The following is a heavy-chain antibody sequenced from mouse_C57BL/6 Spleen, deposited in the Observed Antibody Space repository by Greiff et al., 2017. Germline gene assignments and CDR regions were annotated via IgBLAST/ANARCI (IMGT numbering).Heavy chain of an antibody. CDR2: IHPNSGST. J-gene: IGHJ4*01. CDR3: ASTYYDYDCAMDY. CDR1: GYTFTSYW. V-gene: IGHV1-64*01. Sequence: VQLQQPGAELVKPGASVKLSCKASGYTFTSYWMHWVKQRPGQGLEWIGMIHPNSGSTNYNEKFKSKATLTVDKSSSTAYMQLSSLTSEDSAVYYGASTYYDYDCAMDYWGQGTSVTVSA. D-gene: IGHD2-4*01.